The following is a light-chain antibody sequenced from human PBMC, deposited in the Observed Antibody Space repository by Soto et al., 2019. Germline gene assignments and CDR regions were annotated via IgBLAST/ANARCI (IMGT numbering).Light chain of an antibody. V-gene: IGLV2-11*01. CDR3: CSYAGSYMV. CDR1: SSDVGGYNY. Sequence: QSVLTQPRSVSGSPGQSVTISCTGTSSDVGGYNYVSWYQQHPGKAPKVMIYDVSKRPSGVPDRFSGSKSGNTASLTISGLQAEDEADYYCCSYAGSYMVFGGGTKVTVL. J-gene: IGLJ2*01. CDR2: DVS.